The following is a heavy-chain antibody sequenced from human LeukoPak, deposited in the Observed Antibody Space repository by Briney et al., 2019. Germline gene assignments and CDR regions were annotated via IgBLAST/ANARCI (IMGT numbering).Heavy chain of an antibody. Sequence: SETLSLTCAVYGGPFGFNYWSWIRQTPGMGLEWIGQINHSGSTDYNPSLKSRVTMSVDPSKSQFSLRLSSVTAADTAVYYCAKVGWTDEADYWDQGTLVTVSS. J-gene: IGHJ4*02. D-gene: IGHD1-1*01. CDR3: AKVGWTDEADY. CDR1: GGPFGFNY. CDR2: INHSGST. V-gene: IGHV4-34*01.